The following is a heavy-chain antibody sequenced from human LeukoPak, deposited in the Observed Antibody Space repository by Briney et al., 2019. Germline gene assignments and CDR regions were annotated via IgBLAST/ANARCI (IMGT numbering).Heavy chain of an antibody. Sequence: GGSLRLSCAASGFTFSIYAMSWVRQAPGKGLEWVSGINWNGGSTYYRDSVKGRFTISRDNAKNSLYLQMNSLRAEDTALYYCARVKGSGYRNSIDYWGQGTLVTVSS. D-gene: IGHD3-3*01. J-gene: IGHJ4*02. CDR2: INWNGGST. V-gene: IGHV3-20*04. CDR1: GFTFSIYA. CDR3: ARVKGSGYRNSIDY.